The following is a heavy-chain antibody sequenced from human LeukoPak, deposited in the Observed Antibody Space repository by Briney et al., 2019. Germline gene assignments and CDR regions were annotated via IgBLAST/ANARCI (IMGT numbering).Heavy chain of an antibody. D-gene: IGHD6-19*01. Sequence: GGSLRLSCAASGFTFSSYGMHWVRQAPDKGLEWVAVIWYDGSNKYYADSVKGRFTISRDNSKNTLYLQMNSLRAEDTAVYYCAKGSSSGWRLGRNDYWGQGTLVTVSS. CDR3: AKGSSSGWRLGRNDY. CDR1: GFTFSSYG. J-gene: IGHJ4*02. CDR2: IWYDGSNK. V-gene: IGHV3-33*06.